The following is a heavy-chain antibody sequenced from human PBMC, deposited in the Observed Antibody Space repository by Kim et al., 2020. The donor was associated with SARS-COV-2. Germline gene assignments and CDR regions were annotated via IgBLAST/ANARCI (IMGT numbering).Heavy chain of an antibody. Sequence: GGSLRLSCAASGFTFSTSPMGWVRQAPGKGLEWVSRISWDGTRTYYADSVKGRVTMSSDKSRNTLYLHMNNLRVEDTAVYYCAKGVINSGFDYWGQVTQV. D-gene: IGHD1-26*01. J-gene: IGHJ4*02. CDR3: AKGVINSGFDY. CDR2: ISWDGTRT. CDR1: GFTFSTSP. V-gene: IGHV3-23*01.